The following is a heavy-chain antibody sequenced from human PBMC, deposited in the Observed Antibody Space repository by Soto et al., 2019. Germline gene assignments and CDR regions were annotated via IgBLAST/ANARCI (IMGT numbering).Heavy chain of an antibody. Sequence: GGSLRLSCAASGFTFSSYDMHWVRQATGKGLEWVSAIGTAGDTYYPGSVKGRFTISRENAKNSLYLQMNSLRAEDTAVYYCARARTPAGLTDAFDIWGQGTMVTVSS. CDR1: GFTFSSYD. J-gene: IGHJ3*02. CDR2: IGTAGDT. CDR3: ARARTPAGLTDAFDI. V-gene: IGHV3-13*01.